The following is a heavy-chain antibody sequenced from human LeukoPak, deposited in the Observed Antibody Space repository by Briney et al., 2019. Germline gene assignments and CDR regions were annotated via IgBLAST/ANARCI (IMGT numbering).Heavy chain of an antibody. Sequence: PGGSLRLSCAASGFTFSSYGMHWGRQAPGKGLEWGAVISYDGSNKNYADSAKGRFTISTDNSKNTLYLQMNSLRAEDTAVYYGAKVTAARSYYYYGMDVWGQGTTVTVSS. V-gene: IGHV3-30*18. D-gene: IGHD6-25*01. J-gene: IGHJ6*02. CDR1: GFTFSSYG. CDR3: AKVTAARSYYYYGMDV. CDR2: ISYDGSNK.